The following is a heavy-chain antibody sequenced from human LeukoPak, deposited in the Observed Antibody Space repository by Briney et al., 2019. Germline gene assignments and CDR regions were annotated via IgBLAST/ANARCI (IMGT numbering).Heavy chain of an antibody. D-gene: IGHD3-22*01. J-gene: IGHJ4*02. V-gene: IGHV3-30-3*01. Sequence: GGSLRLSCAASGFTFSSYAMHWVRQAPGKGLGWVAVISYDGSNKYYADSVKGRFTISRDNSKNTLYLQMNSLRAEDTAVYYCAREYYYEELDYWGQGTLVTVSS. CDR3: AREYYYEELDY. CDR2: ISYDGSNK. CDR1: GFTFSSYA.